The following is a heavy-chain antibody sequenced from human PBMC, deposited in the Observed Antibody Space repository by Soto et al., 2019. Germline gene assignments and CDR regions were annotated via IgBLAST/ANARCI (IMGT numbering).Heavy chain of an antibody. CDR1: GYTFTDYY. D-gene: IGHD3-10*01. J-gene: IGHJ4*02. CDR3: ARDRDNYGSGSYYG. CDR2: INPDSGGT. V-gene: IGHV1-2*02. Sequence: GASVKFSCKASGYTFTDYYIHWVRQAPGQGLEWMGWINPDSGGTDYAQKFQGRVTMTRDTSISTAYMELTRLRFDDTAVYYCARDRDNYGSGSYYGWGQGTLVTVSS.